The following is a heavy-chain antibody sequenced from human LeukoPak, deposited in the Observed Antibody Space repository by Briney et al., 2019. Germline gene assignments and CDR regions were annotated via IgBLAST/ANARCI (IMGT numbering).Heavy chain of an antibody. V-gene: IGHV1-69*04. D-gene: IGHD2-2*01. CDR2: IIPILGIA. CDR3: ARVFSSTGRRYYYYGMDV. CDR1: GGTFSSYA. J-gene: IGHJ6*02. Sequence: SVKVSCKASGGTFSSYAISWVRQAPGQGLEWMGRIIPILGIANYAQKFQGRVTITADKSTSTAYMELSSLRSEDTAVYYCARVFSSTGRRYYYYGMDVWGQGTTVTVSS.